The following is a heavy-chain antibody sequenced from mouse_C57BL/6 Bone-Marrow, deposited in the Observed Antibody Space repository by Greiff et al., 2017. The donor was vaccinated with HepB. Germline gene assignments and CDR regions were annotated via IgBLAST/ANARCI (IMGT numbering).Heavy chain of an antibody. Sequence: EVKLVESGGGLVQSGRSLRLSCATSGFTFSDFYMEWVRQAPGKGLEWIAASRNKANDYTTEYSASVKGRFIVSRDTSQSILYLQMNALRAEDTAIYYCARDADDYDVGAWFAYWGQGTLVTVSA. CDR1: GFTFSDFY. CDR2: SRNKANDYTT. CDR3: ARDADDYDVGAWFAY. D-gene: IGHD2-4*01. J-gene: IGHJ3*01. V-gene: IGHV7-1*01.